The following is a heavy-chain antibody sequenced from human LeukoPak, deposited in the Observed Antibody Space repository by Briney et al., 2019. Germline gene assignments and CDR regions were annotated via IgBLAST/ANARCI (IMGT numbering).Heavy chain of an antibody. CDR3: ARIVLEWLFPYYYYMDV. D-gene: IGHD3-3*01. CDR1: GYTFTSYA. V-gene: IGHV1-18*01. CDR2: ISAYNGNT. J-gene: IGHJ6*03. Sequence: GASVKVSCKASGYTFTSYAMNWVRQAPGQGLEWMGWISAYNGNTNYAQKLQGRVTMTTDTSTSTAYMELRSLRSGDTAVYYCARIVLEWLFPYYYYMDVWGKGTTVTVSS.